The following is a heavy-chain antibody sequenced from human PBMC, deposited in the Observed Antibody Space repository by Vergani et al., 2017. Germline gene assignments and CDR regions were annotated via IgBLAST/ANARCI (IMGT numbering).Heavy chain of an antibody. CDR2: IYSGGST. CDR1: GFPFSDYG. J-gene: IGHJ6*03. CDR3: ARGGGPTGDSVYYYYMDV. Sequence: QVQLVESGGGEVQPGRSLRLSCSAAGFPFSDYGVHWVRQAPGKGLEWVSVIYSGGSTYYADSVKGRFTISRDNSKNTLYLQMNSLRAEDTAVYYCARGGGPTGDSVYYYYMDVWGKGTTVTVSS. V-gene: IGHV3-NL1*01. D-gene: IGHD7-27*01.